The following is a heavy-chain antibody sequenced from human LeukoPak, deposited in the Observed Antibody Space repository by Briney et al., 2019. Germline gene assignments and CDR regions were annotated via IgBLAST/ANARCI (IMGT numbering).Heavy chain of an antibody. Sequence: SVKVSCKASGGTFSSYAISWVRQAPGQGLEWMGGIIPIFGAANYAQKFQGRVTITADESTSTAYMELSSLRSEDAAVYYCARDKGSSWYRYFDYWGQGTLVTVSS. D-gene: IGHD6-13*01. V-gene: IGHV1-69*01. CDR3: ARDKGSSWYRYFDY. J-gene: IGHJ4*02. CDR1: GGTFSSYA. CDR2: IIPIFGAA.